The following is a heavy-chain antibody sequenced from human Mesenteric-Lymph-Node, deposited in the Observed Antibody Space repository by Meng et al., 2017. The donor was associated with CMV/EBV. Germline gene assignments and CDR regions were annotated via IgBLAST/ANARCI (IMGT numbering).Heavy chain of an antibody. V-gene: IGHV4-39*01. Sequence: GSLRLSCTVSGGSISSSSYYWGWIRQPSGKGLEWIGSIYYSGSTYYNPSLKSRVTISVDTSKNQFSLKVTSVTAADTAVYYCAIGYSGYGLLDYWGQGTLVTVSS. CDR2: IYYSGST. D-gene: IGHD5-12*01. CDR1: GGSISSSSYY. J-gene: IGHJ4*02. CDR3: AIGYSGYGLLDY.